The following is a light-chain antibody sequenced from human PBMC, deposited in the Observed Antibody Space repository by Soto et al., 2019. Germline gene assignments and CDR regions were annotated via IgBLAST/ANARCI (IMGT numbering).Light chain of an antibody. CDR3: QQYDTSPRT. Sequence: DTVFTQSPGTLSLSPGERATLSCRATQTLRGRYLAWYQQKPGQAPKLLIYAASTMATGIPDRFSGSGSGTDFTLTISSLEPEDFAAYYCQQYDTSPRTFGQGTKVDIK. CDR2: AAS. CDR1: QTLRGRY. J-gene: IGKJ1*01. V-gene: IGKV3-20*01.